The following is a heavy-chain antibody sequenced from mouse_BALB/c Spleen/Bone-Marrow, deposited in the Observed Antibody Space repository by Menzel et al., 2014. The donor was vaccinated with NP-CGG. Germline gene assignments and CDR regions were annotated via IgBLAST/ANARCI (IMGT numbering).Heavy chain of an antibody. CDR2: IDPYNDDT. CDR3: ARGGYDVGTFAY. V-gene: IGHV1S135*01. D-gene: IGHD2-14*01. J-gene: IGHJ3*01. CDR1: GYSFTGYN. Sequence: VHLQQPGPELEKPGASVKISCKASGYSFTGYNMNWVKQTNGKSLEWIGNIDPYNDDTRYSQKFKGRATLTVDKSSSTSYMQLKSLTSEDSAVYYCARGGYDVGTFAYWGQGTLVTVSA.